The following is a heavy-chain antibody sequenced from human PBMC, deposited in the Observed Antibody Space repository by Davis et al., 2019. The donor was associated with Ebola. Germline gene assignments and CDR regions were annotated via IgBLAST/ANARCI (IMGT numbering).Heavy chain of an antibody. CDR2: ISGSGGST. CDR1: GFTFRDYP. V-gene: IGHV3-23*01. J-gene: IGHJ4*02. CDR3: AKVRGGIVGATTFDY. Sequence: PGGSLRLSCAVSGFTFRDYPMSWIRQAPGKGLEWVSAISGSGGSTYYADSVKGRFTISRDNSKNTLYLQMNSLRAEDTAVYYCAKVRGGIVGATTFDYWGQGTLVTVSS. D-gene: IGHD1-26*01.